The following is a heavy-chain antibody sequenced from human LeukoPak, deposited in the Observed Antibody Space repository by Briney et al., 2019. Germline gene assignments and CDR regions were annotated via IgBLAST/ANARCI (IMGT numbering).Heavy chain of an antibody. Sequence: GGALRLSCAASGFTFSNYGMHGVRQAPGKGLVWGAVIWYDGSNKYYADPVKGRLNISRDNSKNTLYLQMISLRAEDTAVYYCARVPIFGYYYMDVWGKGATVTVCS. J-gene: IGHJ6*03. CDR3: ARVPIFGYYYMDV. CDR1: GFTFSNYG. D-gene: IGHD3-3*01. CDR2: IWYDGSNK. V-gene: IGHV3-33*01.